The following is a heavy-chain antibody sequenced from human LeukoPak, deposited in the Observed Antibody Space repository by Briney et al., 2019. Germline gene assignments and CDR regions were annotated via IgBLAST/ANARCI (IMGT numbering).Heavy chain of an antibody. CDR1: GYTFTGYY. D-gene: IGHD6-19*01. CDR2: INPNSGGT. Sequence: ASVKVSCKASGYTFTGYYMHCVRQAPGQGLEWMGWINPNSGGTNHAQKFQGRVTMTRDTSISTAYMELSRLRSDDTAVYYCARARRIAVAVYDYWGQGTLVTVSS. J-gene: IGHJ4*02. V-gene: IGHV1-2*02. CDR3: ARARRIAVAVYDY.